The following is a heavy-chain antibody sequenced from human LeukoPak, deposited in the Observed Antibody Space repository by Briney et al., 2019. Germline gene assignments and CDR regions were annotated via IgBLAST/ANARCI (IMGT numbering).Heavy chain of an antibody. Sequence: SETLSLTCTVSGGSISSYYWSWIRQPPGKGLEWIGYISYSGNTNYNPSLKSRVTISVDTSKNQFSLKLSSVTAADTAVYYCARQGGYIAPLALWGQGTLVTVSA. CDR1: GGSISSYY. CDR2: ISYSGNT. J-gene: IGHJ4*02. D-gene: IGHD6-13*01. V-gene: IGHV4-59*08. CDR3: ARQGGYIAPLAL.